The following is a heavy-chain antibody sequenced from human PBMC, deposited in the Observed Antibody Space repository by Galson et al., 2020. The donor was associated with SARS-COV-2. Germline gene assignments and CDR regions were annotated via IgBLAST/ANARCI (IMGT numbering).Heavy chain of an antibody. D-gene: IGHD6-13*01. V-gene: IGHV4-34*01. CDR1: GGSLSAYF. Sequence: SETLSLTCAVSGGSLSAYFWTWIRQSPGNGLEWLGEINQSGTPNCNPSLKSRVTISLDPANNQFSLKLNSVTAADTAVYYCARGSAGPRMQHWGQGTPVTVSS. J-gene: IGHJ1*01. CDR2: INQSGTP. CDR3: ARGSAGPRMQH.